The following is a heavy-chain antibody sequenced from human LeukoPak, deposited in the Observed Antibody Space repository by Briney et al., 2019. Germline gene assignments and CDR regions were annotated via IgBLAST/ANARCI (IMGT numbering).Heavy chain of an antibody. V-gene: IGHV3-30*02. CDR1: GFTFSSYG. Sequence: PGGSLRLSCAASGFTFSSYGMHWVRQAPGKGLEWVAFIRYDGSNKYYADSVKGRFTISRDNSKNTLYLQMNSLRAEDTAVYYCARDSRSGSSVALDYWGQGTLVTVSS. CDR3: ARDSRSGSSVALDY. D-gene: IGHD3-10*01. CDR2: IRYDGSNK. J-gene: IGHJ4*02.